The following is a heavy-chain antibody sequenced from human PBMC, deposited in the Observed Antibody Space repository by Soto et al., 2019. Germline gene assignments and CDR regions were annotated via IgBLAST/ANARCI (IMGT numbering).Heavy chain of an antibody. J-gene: IGHJ4*02. CDR3: ARGPFCGDDCYFDV. CDR1: GGSISGFY. V-gene: IGHV4-4*07. Sequence: ETLSLTCTVAGGSISGFYWSWVRQPAGKGLEWIGRIYSSGTTKYNPSLRNRVTMSVDTSTDQYSLNLASMTAADTAVYFCARGPFCGDDCYFDVWGQGTQVTVSS. D-gene: IGHD2-21*02. CDR2: IYSSGTT.